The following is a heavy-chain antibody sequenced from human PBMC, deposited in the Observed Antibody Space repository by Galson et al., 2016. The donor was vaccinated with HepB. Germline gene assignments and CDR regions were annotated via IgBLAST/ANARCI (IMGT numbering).Heavy chain of an antibody. CDR1: GYTFTNHG. D-gene: IGHD2-15*01. CDR3: TRDPPTGYCSGGSCYYLDY. J-gene: IGHJ4*02. CDR2: INPYNGHT. V-gene: IGHV1-18*01. Sequence: SVKVSCKASGYTFTNHGISWVRQAPGQGLQWVGWINPYNGHTSYAQNLQGRVTMTTDTSTSTVYIELRSLRSDDRAVYYCTRDPPTGYCSGGSCYYLDYWGQGTLVAVSS.